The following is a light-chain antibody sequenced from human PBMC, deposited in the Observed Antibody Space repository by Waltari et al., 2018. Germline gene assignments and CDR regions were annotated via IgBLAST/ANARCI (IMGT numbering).Light chain of an antibody. CDR3: QYYDNLPIFS. Sequence: DIQLTQSPPSLAASVGDRVTLTCRASQDIGGYLNWYQQQPGEAPKLLIYKTSILNTGVPSRFSGGASKTDYTLTITNLQHEDIATYYCQYYDNLPIFSFGPGTKVEIK. J-gene: IGKJ2*01. CDR1: QDIGGY. V-gene: IGKV1-33*01. CDR2: KTS.